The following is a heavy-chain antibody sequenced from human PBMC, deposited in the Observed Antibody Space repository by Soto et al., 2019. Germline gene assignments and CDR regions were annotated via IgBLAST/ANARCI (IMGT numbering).Heavy chain of an antibody. J-gene: IGHJ5*02. D-gene: IGHD3-10*01. CDR3: AKVLGRGVIGGWFDP. CDR1: GFTFSSYA. Sequence: GGSLRLSCAASGFTFSSYAMSWVRQAPGKGLEWVSAISGSGGSTYYADSVKGRFTISRDNSKNTLYLQMNSLRAEDTAVYYCAKVLGRGVIGGWFDPWGQGTLVTVSS. CDR2: ISGSGGST. V-gene: IGHV3-23*01.